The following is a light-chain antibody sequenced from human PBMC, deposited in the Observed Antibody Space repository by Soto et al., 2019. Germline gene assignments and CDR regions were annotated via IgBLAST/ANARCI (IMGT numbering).Light chain of an antibody. CDR2: AAS. CDR1: QNIRTY. CDR3: QQTLSVPRT. V-gene: IGKV1-39*01. J-gene: IGKJ1*01. Sequence: DIQMTQSPRFLSASVGDRVTITCRASQNIRTYLTWYQQKPGKGPTVLIYAASTLQRGVPSRFSGSTTGTYFTLTITGLQPEDSAAYYCQQTLSVPRTFGLGTKVEIK.